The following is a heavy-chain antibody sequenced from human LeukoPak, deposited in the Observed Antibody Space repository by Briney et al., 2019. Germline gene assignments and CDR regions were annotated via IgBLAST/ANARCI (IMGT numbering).Heavy chain of an antibody. CDR3: TTGGGTSDY. J-gene: IGHJ4*02. D-gene: IGHD3-16*01. V-gene: IGHV3-15*01. Sequence: GGSLRLSCAASGFTFSNAWMSWVRQAPGKGLECVGRIRRKTDGGTTDYAAPVKGRFTVSRDDSKNTLYLQMNILKTEDTARYYCTTGGGTSDYWGQGTLVTVSS. CDR2: IRRKTDGGTT. CDR1: GFTFSNAW.